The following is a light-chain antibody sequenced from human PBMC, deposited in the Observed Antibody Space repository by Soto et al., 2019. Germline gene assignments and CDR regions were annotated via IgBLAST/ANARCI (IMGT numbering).Light chain of an antibody. Sequence: EILLTQSPCTLSLSAGERATLSCRASQSVSSSYLAWYQQKPGQAPSLLIYGASSRAIGIPDRFSGSGSGTDHTLTISRLEPEDFAVYYCQQYGRSPRTFGQGTKVDIK. CDR3: QQYGRSPRT. J-gene: IGKJ1*01. CDR1: QSVSSSY. V-gene: IGKV3-20*01. CDR2: GAS.